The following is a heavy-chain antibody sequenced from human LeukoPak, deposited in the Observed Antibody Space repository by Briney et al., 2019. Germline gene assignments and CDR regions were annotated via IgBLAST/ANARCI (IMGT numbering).Heavy chain of an antibody. J-gene: IGHJ4*02. CDR3: AREGSYCDGGDCYSFDF. V-gene: IGHV1-2*02. CDR2: MHAGNGNT. Sequence: ASVKVSCKASGYRFISHYIHWVRQAPGQGPEWLGWMHAGNGNTRYPEKFEGRVTMTRDTSSNTAYMDLTSLRSDDTAVYYCAREGSYCDGGDCYSFDFWGQGTLVTVSS. D-gene: IGHD2-21*02. CDR1: GYRFISHY.